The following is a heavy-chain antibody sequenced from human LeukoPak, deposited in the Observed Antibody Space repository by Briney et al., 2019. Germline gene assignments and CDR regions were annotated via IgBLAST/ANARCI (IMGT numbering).Heavy chain of an antibody. J-gene: IGHJ6*04. CDR2: ITSNSSY. V-gene: IGHV3-21*01. Sequence: GSPRLSCAASGFTLITYNMNWVRQAPGKGLEWVSSITSNSSYYADSVKGRFTISRDNAKNSLFLQMNSLRAKDTAVYFCARDPDPHDYGDYEEGFWYYYAMDVWGKGATVTVSS. D-gene: IGHD4-17*01. CDR3: ARDPDPHDYGDYEEGFWYYYAMDV. CDR1: GFTLITYN.